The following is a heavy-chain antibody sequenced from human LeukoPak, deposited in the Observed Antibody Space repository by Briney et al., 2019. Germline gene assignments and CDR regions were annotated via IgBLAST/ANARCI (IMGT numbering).Heavy chain of an antibody. D-gene: IGHD1-1*01. J-gene: IGHJ4*02. CDR1: GFTFGDYA. CDR3: TRDRGAYNLYDY. V-gene: IGHV3-49*03. Sequence: GGSLRLSCTASGFTFGDYAMSWIRQAPGKGLEWVGFTRSKAYGETADYAAFVKGRFTISRDDSKAIAYLQMNSLKTEDTAVYHCTRDRGAYNLYDYWGQGTLVTVSS. CDR2: TRSKAYGETA.